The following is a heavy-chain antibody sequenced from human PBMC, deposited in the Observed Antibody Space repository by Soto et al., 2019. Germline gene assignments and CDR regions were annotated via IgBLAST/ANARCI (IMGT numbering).Heavy chain of an antibody. CDR2: ISSNGAT. V-gene: IGHV4-39*01. J-gene: IGHJ4*02. Sequence: SETLSLTCSVSGGSISGSSFYWGWIRQSPGKGLEWIASISSNGATHYNPSLKGRLTISADTSMNLFSVELKSVTAADTAMYYCASPQYFSWGQGALVTVSS. CDR3: ASPQYFS. CDR1: GGSISGSSFY. D-gene: IGHD3-9*01.